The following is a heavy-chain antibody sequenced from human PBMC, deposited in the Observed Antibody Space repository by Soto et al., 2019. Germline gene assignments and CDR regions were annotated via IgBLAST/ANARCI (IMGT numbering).Heavy chain of an antibody. D-gene: IGHD4-17*01. CDR2: INPNSDGT. CDR3: ARVSEMGTVTEGFYYYMDV. Sequence: ASVKVSCKASGYTFTGYYMHWVRQAPGQGLEWMGWINPNSDGTNYAQKFQGWVTMTTDKSISTAYMELSSLRSEDTAVYYCARVSEMGTVTEGFYYYMDVWGKGTTVTVSS. CDR1: GYTFTGYY. V-gene: IGHV1-2*04. J-gene: IGHJ6*03.